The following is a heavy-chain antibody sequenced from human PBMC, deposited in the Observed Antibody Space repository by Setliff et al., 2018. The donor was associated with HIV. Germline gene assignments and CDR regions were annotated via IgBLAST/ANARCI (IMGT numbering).Heavy chain of an antibody. J-gene: IGHJ4*02. Sequence: ASVKVSCKASGGTFSSYAIHWVRQAPGQSLEWMGWINVGNGDTKYSQKFKGRITISRDTSASTGYMELSSLTSEDTAVYYCARDYNWNAITHFDYWGQGTLVTVSS. V-gene: IGHV1-3*01. CDR2: INVGNGDT. CDR3: ARDYNWNAITHFDY. D-gene: IGHD1-20*01. CDR1: GGTFSSYA.